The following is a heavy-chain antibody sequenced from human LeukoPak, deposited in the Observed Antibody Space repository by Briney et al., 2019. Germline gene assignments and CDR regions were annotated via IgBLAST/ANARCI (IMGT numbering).Heavy chain of an antibody. D-gene: IGHD6-13*01. J-gene: IGHJ4*02. V-gene: IGHV3-33*01. CDR1: GLTFSSYG. CDR3: ASAAGPFDN. CDR2: IWYDGSIK. Sequence: GGSLRLSCAASGLTFSSYGMHWVRQAPGKGLEWVAVIWYDGSIKYYADSVKGRFTISRDNSKNTLYLQMNSLRAEDTAVYYCASAAGPFDNWGQGTLVTVSS.